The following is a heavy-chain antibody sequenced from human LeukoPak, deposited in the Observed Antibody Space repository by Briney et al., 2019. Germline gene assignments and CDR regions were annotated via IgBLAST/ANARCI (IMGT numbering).Heavy chain of an antibody. V-gene: IGHV1-18*01. CDR3: ARLSYAGECY. CDR2: ISAFTGNT. CDR1: GYTFTTYG. Sequence: ASVKVSCKTSGYTFTTYGISWVRQAPGQGLEYMGWISAFTGNTNYAQKFQGRVAMTMDTSTSTVEMELRSLKFDDTAVYFCARLSYAGECYWGQRTLVTFSS. J-gene: IGHJ4*02. D-gene: IGHD3-10*01.